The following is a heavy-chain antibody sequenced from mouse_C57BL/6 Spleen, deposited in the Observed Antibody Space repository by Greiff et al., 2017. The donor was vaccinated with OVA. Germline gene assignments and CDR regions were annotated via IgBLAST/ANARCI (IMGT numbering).Heavy chain of an antibody. D-gene: IGHD2-4*01. CDR2: INPNNGGT. CDR3: ARRGVYDYEDAMDY. CDR1: GYTFTDYN. J-gene: IGHJ4*01. Sequence: SGPELVKPGASVKIPCKASGYTFTDYNMDWVKQSHGKSLEWIGDINPNNGGTIYNQKFKGKATLTVDKSSSTAYMELRSLTSEDTAVYYCARRGVYDYEDAMDYWGQGTSVTVSS. V-gene: IGHV1-18*01.